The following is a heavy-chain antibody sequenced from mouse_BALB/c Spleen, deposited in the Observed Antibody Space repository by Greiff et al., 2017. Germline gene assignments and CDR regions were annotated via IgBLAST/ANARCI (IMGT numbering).Heavy chain of an antibody. CDR3: ARDGNADY. Sequence: VQLVESGAELVRPGVSVKISCKGSGYTFTDYAMHWVKQSHAKSLEWIGVISTYYGDASYNQKFKGKATMTVDKSSSTAYMELARLTSEDSAIYYCARDGNADYWGQGTTLTVSS. D-gene: IGHD2-1*01. CDR2: ISTYYGDA. V-gene: IGHV1S137*01. J-gene: IGHJ2*01. CDR1: GYTFTDYA.